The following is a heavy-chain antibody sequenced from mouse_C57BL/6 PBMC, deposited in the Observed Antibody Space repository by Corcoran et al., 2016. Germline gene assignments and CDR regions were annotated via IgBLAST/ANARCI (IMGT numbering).Heavy chain of an antibody. D-gene: IGHD1-1*01. CDR1: GYTFTSYG. Sequence: VQLQQSGPELVKPGASVKIPCKASGYTFTSYGISWVKQRTGQGLEWIGEIYPRSGNTYYNEKFKGKATLTADKSSSTAYMELRSLTSEDSAVYFCAREDYYGSYWYFDVWGTGTTVTVSS. CDR3: AREDYYGSYWYFDV. V-gene: IGHV1-81*01. CDR2: IYPRSGNT. J-gene: IGHJ1*03.